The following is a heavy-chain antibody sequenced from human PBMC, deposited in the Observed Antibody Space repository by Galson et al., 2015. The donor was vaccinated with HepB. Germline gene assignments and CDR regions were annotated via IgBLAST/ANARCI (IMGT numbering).Heavy chain of an antibody. V-gene: IGHV3-7*01. CDR1: EFTFSTYW. D-gene: IGHD4-17*01. Sequence: SLRLSCAGSEFTFSTYWMSWARQAPEKGLEWVANIKQDGSEKYYADSVEGRFTISRDNAKNSLYLQMDSLRVEDTAVYYCARDSSSRGKNDYGDPGVYWGQGILVTVSS. J-gene: IGHJ4*02. CDR2: IKQDGSEK. CDR3: ARDSSSRGKNDYGDPGVY.